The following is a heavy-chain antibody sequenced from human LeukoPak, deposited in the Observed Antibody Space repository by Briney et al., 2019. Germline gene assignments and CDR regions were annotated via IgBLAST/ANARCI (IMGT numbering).Heavy chain of an antibody. CDR2: IYTSGST. J-gene: IGHJ3*02. Sequence: PSETLSLTCTVSGGSISSYYWSWIRQPAGKGLEWIGRIYTSGSTNYNPSLKSRVTMSVDTSKNQFSLKLSSMTAADTAVYYCARDPTPPYSSGSVDAFDIWGQGTMVTVSS. CDR1: GGSISSYY. V-gene: IGHV4-4*07. CDR3: ARDPTPPYSSGSVDAFDI. D-gene: IGHD6-19*01.